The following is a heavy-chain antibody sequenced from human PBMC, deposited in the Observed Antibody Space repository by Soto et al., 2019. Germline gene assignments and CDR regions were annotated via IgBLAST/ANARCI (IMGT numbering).Heavy chain of an antibody. CDR1: GVRLKNYG. V-gene: IGHV3-30*03. J-gene: IGHJ6*02. Sequence: PWGSSRLARAACGVRLKNYGVAGFPKDPGKGLEGVAVISYDGSNKYYSDSVKGRFTNSRDNSKDTLYLQMNSLRAEDTAVYYCAMQLCYCSSTNFRDYYYGMDVWGQGTTVTVSS. CDR3: AMQLCYCSSTNFRDYYYGMDV. CDR2: ISYDGSNK. D-gene: IGHD2-2*01.